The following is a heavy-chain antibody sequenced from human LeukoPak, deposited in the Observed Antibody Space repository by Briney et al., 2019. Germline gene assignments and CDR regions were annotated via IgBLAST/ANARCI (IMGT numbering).Heavy chain of an antibody. CDR1: GGSISGYY. D-gene: IGHD3-10*01. CDR3: ARGSHRAWEVLLD. Sequence: SETLSLTCTVSGGSISGYYWSWIRQPAGKGLEWIGRIYTSGSTNYNPSLKSRVTISVDKSKNQFSLKLSSVTAADTAVYYCARGSHRAWEVLLDWGQGTLVTVSS. J-gene: IGHJ4*02. V-gene: IGHV4-4*07. CDR2: IYTSGST.